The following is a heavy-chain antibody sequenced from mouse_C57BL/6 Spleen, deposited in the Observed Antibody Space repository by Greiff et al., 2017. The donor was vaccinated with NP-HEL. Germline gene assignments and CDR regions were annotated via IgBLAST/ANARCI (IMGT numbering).Heavy chain of an antibody. J-gene: IGHJ4*01. V-gene: IGHV1-19*01. CDR2: INPYNGGT. Sequence: VQLQQSGPVLVKPGASVKMSCKASGYTFTDYYMNWVKQSHGKSLEWIGVINPYNGGTSYNQKFKGKATLTVDKSSSTAYMELNSLTSEDSAVYYCARNDDYYYAMGYWGQGTSVTVAS. CDR1: GYTFTDYY. D-gene: IGHD2-3*01. CDR3: ARNDDYYYAMGY.